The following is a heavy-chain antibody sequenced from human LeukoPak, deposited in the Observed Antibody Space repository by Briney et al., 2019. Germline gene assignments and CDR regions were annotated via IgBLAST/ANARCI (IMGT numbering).Heavy chain of an antibody. CDR3: AKDPFYDGRDYAFVI. J-gene: IGHJ3*02. CDR2: ICGRGGGI. D-gene: IGHD2/OR15-2a*01. CDR1: GFTFSSYA. V-gene: IGHV3-23*01. Sequence: GGSLGVSCAAPGFTFSSYAMCWVRPGPGKGVERVSAICGRGGGIYYAESVKGRLTICRDNSNNTLYLQMNSLRAEDTAVHYCAKDPFYDGRDYAFVIWGQGAMVAVSS.